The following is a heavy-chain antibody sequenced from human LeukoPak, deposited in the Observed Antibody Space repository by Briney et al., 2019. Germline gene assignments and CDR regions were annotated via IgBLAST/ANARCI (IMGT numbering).Heavy chain of an antibody. Sequence: GGSLRLSCAASGFTVSSNYMSWVRQAPGKGLEWVSVIYSGGSTYYADSVKGRFTISRDNSKNTLYLQMNSLRAEDTAVYYCARSDRITGTNFDYWGQGTLVTVSS. V-gene: IGHV3-53*01. CDR2: IYSGGST. D-gene: IGHD1-20*01. CDR3: ARSDRITGTNFDY. CDR1: GFTVSSNY. J-gene: IGHJ4*02.